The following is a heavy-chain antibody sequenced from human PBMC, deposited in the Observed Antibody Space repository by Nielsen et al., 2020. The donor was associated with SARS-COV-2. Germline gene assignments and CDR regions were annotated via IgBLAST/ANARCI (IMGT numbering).Heavy chain of an antibody. CDR3: ARLSNFWSGYNDY. D-gene: IGHD3-3*01. CDR1: GFTFSSYG. J-gene: IGHJ4*02. Sequence: GGSLRPSCAASGFTFSSYGMHWVRQAPGKGLEWVAGIWYDESNENYAESVKGRFTISRDNSNNTLFLQMDSLTADDTAVYFCARLSNFWSGYNDYWGQGTLVIVSS. CDR2: IWYDESNE. V-gene: IGHV3-33*08.